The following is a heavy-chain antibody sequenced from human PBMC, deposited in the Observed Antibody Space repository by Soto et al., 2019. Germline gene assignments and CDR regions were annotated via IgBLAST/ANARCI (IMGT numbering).Heavy chain of an antibody. CDR2: TSPKSGGT. CDR1: GYTFIDYY. Sequence: QVQLVQSGAEVKKPGASVKVSCEASGYTFIDYYMHWGRQAPGQGFEGMGRTSPKSGGTNYAQKFQGRVTMTWDTSLNTAYMELSSLMSEDTAVYYCARPPGYISDWYYFDLWGQGTLVTVSS. D-gene: IGHD6-19*01. J-gene: IGHJ4*02. V-gene: IGHV1-2*02. CDR3: ARPPGYISDWYYFDL.